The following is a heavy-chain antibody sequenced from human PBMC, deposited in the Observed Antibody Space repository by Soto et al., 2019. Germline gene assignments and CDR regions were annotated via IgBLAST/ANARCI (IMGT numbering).Heavy chain of an antibody. CDR1: GFTFSSYG. CDR3: RRDTPVYCTSGVCYPPVDYYYYGMDV. D-gene: IGHD2-8*01. CDR2: IWYDGSNK. Sequence: GGSLRLCCAASGFTFSSYGMHWVRQAPGKGLEWVAVIWYDGSNKYYADSVKGRFTISRDNSKNTLYLQMNSLRAEDTAVYYCRRDTPVYCTSGVCYPPVDYYYYGMDVWGQGTTVTVSS. J-gene: IGHJ6*02. V-gene: IGHV3-33*01.